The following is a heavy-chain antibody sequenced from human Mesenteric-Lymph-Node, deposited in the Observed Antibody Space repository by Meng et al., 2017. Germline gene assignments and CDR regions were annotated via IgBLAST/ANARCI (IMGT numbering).Heavy chain of an antibody. D-gene: IGHD6-19*01. CDR2: IIPIFGTA. Sequence: QGRLVQSGAEVKKPGSSVKFSCKASGGTFSSYAISWVRQAPGQGLEWMGGIIPIFGTANYAQKFQGRVTITADKSTSTAYMELSSLRSEDTAVYYCARGRVAVAGNWFDPWGQGTLVTVSS. J-gene: IGHJ5*02. V-gene: IGHV1-69*06. CDR1: GGTFSSYA. CDR3: ARGRVAVAGNWFDP.